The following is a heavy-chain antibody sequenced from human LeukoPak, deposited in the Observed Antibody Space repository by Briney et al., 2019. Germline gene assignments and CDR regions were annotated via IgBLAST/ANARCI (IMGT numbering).Heavy chain of an antibody. Sequence: GGSLRLSCAASGFTVSSNYMSWVRQAPGKGLEWVSVIYSGGSTYYADSVKGRFTISRDNSKNTLYLQMNSLRAEDTAVYYCARLPPHSSSWYPLAFDIWGQGTMVTVSS. D-gene: IGHD6-13*01. CDR3: ARLPPHSSSWYPLAFDI. CDR2: IYSGGST. CDR1: GFTVSSNY. J-gene: IGHJ3*02. V-gene: IGHV3-53*01.